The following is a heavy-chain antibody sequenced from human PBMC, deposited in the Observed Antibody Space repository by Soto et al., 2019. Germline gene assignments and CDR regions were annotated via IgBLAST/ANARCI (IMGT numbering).Heavy chain of an antibody. Sequence: AAVNVPCKASGYTLTSYGISWVRQAPGQGLEWMGWISAYNGDTNYAQSLQGRINMTRNTSTTTAYLELSSLRSDDTAVYFCARRKERSGPYYLDLWGQGTQVTVSS. CDR1: GYTLTSYG. J-gene: IGHJ4*02. V-gene: IGHV1-18*01. CDR3: ARRKERSGPYYLDL. CDR2: ISAYNGDT. D-gene: IGHD6-25*01.